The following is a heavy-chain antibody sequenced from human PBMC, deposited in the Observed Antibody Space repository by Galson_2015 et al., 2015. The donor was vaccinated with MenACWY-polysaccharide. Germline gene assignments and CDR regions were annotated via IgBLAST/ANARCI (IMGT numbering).Heavy chain of an antibody. Sequence: SVKVSCKASGYTFTNYYIHWVRQAPGLGLEWMGVVKPSGGHPIQEQKFQGRVTMTSDTFTSTVYMEVRSLGSDDTAIYYCARAAYCTHYCYYYYYMDVWGKGTTVTVSS. D-gene: IGHD2-8*01. CDR3: ARAAYCTHYCYYYYYMDV. CDR2: VKPSGGHP. V-gene: IGHV1-46*01. CDR1: GYTFTNYY. J-gene: IGHJ6*03.